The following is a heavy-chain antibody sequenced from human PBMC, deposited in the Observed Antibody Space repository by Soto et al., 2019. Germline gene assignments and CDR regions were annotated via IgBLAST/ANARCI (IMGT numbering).Heavy chain of an antibody. D-gene: IGHD6-19*01. CDR3: VREVVVAGRSDS. CDR2: ISYDGANK. J-gene: IGHJ4*02. V-gene: IGHV3-30-3*01. Sequence: QVQLVESGGGVVQPGRSLRLSCAASGFSFSTYPMHGVRQAPGKGLEWVAVISYDGANKYYADSVKGRFTISRDNSKNTLYLQMNSLRTEDTAMYYCVREVVVAGRSDSWGQGTLVTVSS. CDR1: GFSFSTYP.